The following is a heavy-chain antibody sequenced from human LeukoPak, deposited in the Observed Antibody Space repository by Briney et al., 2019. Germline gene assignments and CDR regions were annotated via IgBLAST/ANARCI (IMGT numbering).Heavy chain of an antibody. D-gene: IGHD3-3*01. J-gene: IGHJ4*02. CDR2: INPNPNSGGT. CDR3: ARDRTGIFGVVQPPFY. V-gene: IGHV1-2*02. Sequence: PGGSLRLSCAASGFTFSRHSIHWVRQAPGQGLEWMIWINPNPNSGGTNYAQNFRGRVTMTRDTSISTAYMELNRLRSDDTAVYYCARDRTGIFGVVQPPFYWGQGTLVTVSS. CDR1: GFTFSRHS.